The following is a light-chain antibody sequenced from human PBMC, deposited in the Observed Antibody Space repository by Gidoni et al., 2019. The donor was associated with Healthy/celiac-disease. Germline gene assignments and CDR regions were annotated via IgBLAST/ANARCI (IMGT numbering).Light chain of an antibody. J-gene: IGKJ2*02. CDR2: GAS. Sequence: VLTQSPGTLSLSPGERATLSCRASQSVSSSYLAWYQQKTGQAPRLPIYGASSRATGIPDRFSGSGSGTDFTLNISRLEPEDCAVYYCQQYGSSPGTFGQGTKLEIK. V-gene: IGKV3-20*01. CDR3: QQYGSSPGT. CDR1: QSVSSSY.